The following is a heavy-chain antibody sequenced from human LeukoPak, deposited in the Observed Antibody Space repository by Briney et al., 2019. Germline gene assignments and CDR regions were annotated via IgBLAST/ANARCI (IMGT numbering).Heavy chain of an antibody. CDR2: IYYSGST. Sequence: SETLSLTCTVSGGSISSSSYYWGWIRQPPGKGLEWIGSIYYSGSTYYNPSLKSRVTISVDTSKNQFSLKLSSVTAADTAVYYCARGAYSNYVDYWGQGTLVTVSS. CDR1: GGSISSSSYY. J-gene: IGHJ4*02. D-gene: IGHD4-11*01. CDR3: ARGAYSNYVDY. V-gene: IGHV4-39*07.